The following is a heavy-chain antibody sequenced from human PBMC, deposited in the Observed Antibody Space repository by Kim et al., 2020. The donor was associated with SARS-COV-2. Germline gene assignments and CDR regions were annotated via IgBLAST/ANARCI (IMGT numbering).Heavy chain of an antibody. CDR1: GGSFNDYY. CDR2: INHSGST. Sequence: SETLSITCAVYGGSFNDYYWSWIRQPPGKGLEWIGEINHSGSTNYNPSLKSRVIISVDTSKNRFSLKLSSVTVADTAVYYCAGGQDVDSGRYGGMDVWGQGTTVSVSS. CDR3: AGGQDVDSGRYGGMDV. D-gene: IGHD3-10*01. J-gene: IGHJ6*02. V-gene: IGHV4-34*01.